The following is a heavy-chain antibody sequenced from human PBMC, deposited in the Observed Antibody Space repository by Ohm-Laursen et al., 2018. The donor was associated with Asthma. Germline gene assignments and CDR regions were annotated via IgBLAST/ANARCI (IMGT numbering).Heavy chain of an antibody. CDR1: GSTFSSYV. D-gene: IGHD1-26*01. CDR3: AREFGQIVGAMDY. CDR2: INAGNGNP. J-gene: IGHJ4*02. V-gene: IGHV1-3*01. Sequence: SVKVSCKASGSTFSSYVIHWVRQAPGQRLEWMGWINAGNGNPKYSQKFQGRVTITRDTSASTAYMELSSLRSEDTAVYYCAREFGQIVGAMDYWGQGTLVTVSS.